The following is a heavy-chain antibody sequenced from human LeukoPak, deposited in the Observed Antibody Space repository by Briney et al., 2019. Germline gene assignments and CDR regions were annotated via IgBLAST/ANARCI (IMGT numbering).Heavy chain of an antibody. V-gene: IGHV3-48*03. CDR1: GFTFSNYE. CDR3: AKAPVTSCRGAFCYPFDY. J-gene: IGHJ4*02. CDR2: ISTRGSTI. D-gene: IGHD2-15*01. Sequence: GGSLRLSCEVSGFTFSNYEMNWVRQAPGKGLEWVSYISTRGSTIYYADSVKGRFTISRDNTKNSLYLQMNSLRAEDAAVYYCAKAPVTSCRGAFCYPFDYWGQGTLVTVSS.